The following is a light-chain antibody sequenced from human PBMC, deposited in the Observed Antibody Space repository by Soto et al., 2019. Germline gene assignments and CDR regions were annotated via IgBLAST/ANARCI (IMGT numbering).Light chain of an antibody. CDR1: SCDVGSYNL. Sequence: QSVLTQPASVSGSPGQSITISCTGTSCDVGSYNLVSWYQQHPGKAPKLMIYEISERPSGVSNRFSGSKSGNTASLTISGLQAEDEANYYCCSYAGDTTYVFGTGTKVTV. CDR2: EIS. J-gene: IGLJ1*01. V-gene: IGLV2-23*02. CDR3: CSYAGDTTYV.